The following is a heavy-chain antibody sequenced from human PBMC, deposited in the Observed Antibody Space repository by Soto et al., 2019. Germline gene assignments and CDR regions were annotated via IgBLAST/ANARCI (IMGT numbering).Heavy chain of an antibody. D-gene: IGHD6-6*01. CDR2: ISAYNGNT. Sequence: QVKLVQSGAEVKKPGASVKVSCKASGYTFTSYGISWVRQAPGQGLEWMGWISAYNGNTNYAQKLQGRVTMTTDTSTSTAYMELRSLRSDYTAVYYCARDQEYSISGLYWFDPWGQGTLVTVSS. CDR1: GYTFTSYG. CDR3: ARDQEYSISGLYWFDP. J-gene: IGHJ5*02. V-gene: IGHV1-18*04.